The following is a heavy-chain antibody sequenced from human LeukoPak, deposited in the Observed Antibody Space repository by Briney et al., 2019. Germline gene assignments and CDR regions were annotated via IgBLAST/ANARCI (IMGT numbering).Heavy chain of an antibody. J-gene: IGHJ4*02. Sequence: GGSLRLSCAASGFTFSTYSMNWVRQAPGKGLEWVSYISSSSSTIYYADSVKGRFTISRDNAKNSLYLQMNSLRAEDTAVYYCARVSQTPGGRGYFDYWGQGTLVTVSS. CDR3: ARVSQTPGGRGYFDY. CDR2: ISSSSSTI. V-gene: IGHV3-48*01. D-gene: IGHD2-15*01. CDR1: GFTFSTYS.